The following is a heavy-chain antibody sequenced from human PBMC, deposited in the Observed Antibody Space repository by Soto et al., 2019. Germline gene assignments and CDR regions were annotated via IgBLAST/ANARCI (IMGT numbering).Heavy chain of an antibody. CDR1: GFTFSSYS. J-gene: IGHJ4*02. V-gene: IGHV3-21*01. Sequence: EVQLVESGGGLVKPGGSLRLSCAASGFTFSSYSMNWVRQAPGKGLEWVSSISSSSSYIYYADSVKGRFTISRDNAKNSLYLQMNSLRAEDTAVYYCARGLQELGDYYFDYWGQGTLVTVSS. CDR3: ARGLQELGDYYFDY. D-gene: IGHD3-10*01. CDR2: ISSSSSYI.